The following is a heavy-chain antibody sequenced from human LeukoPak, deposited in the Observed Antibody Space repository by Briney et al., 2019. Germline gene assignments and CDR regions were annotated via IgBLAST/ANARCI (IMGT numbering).Heavy chain of an antibody. CDR1: GVSISSSNSY. J-gene: IGHJ3*02. D-gene: IGHD3-22*01. CDR2: IYYTGNT. CDR3: ARWYYYDSSGDAFDI. Sequence: SETLSLTCTVSGVSISSSNSYWGWIRQPPGKGLEWIGSIYYTGNTYYNASLKSRVTISIDTSKNQFSLKLSSVTAADTAVYYCARWYYYDSSGDAFDIWGQGTMVTVSS. V-gene: IGHV4-39*01.